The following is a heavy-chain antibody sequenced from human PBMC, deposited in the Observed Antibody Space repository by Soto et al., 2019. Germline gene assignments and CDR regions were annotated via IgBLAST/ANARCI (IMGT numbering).Heavy chain of an antibody. D-gene: IGHD3-10*01. Sequence: QVQLMQSGGEVKKPGASVKVSCKASGYTFTSYGISWVRQAPGQGLEWMGWISAYNGNTNYAQKLQDRVTKTTDTSTSTAYMVLRSLRCDDTAVYYCARGPDFYESVRPSWSTADWGQGTLVTVSS. V-gene: IGHV1-18*01. J-gene: IGHJ4*02. CDR3: ARGPDFYESVRPSWSTAD. CDR2: ISAYNGNT. CDR1: GYTFTSYG.